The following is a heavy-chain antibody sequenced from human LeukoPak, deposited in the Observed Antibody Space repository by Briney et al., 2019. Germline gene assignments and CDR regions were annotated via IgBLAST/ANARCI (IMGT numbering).Heavy chain of an antibody. CDR2: INHSGST. CDR3: ARLKFSYRGYPIDY. CDR1: GFTFSSYG. V-gene: IGHV4-34*01. J-gene: IGHJ4*02. Sequence: PGGTLRLSCAASGFTFSSYGMSWIRQPPGKGLEWIGEINHSGSTNYNPSLKSRVTISVDTSKNQFSLKLSSVTAADTAVYYCARLKFSYRGYPIDYWGQGTLVTVSS. D-gene: IGHD6-13*01.